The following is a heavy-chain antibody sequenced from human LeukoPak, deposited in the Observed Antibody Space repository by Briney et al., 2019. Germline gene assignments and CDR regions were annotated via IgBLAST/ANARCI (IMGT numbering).Heavy chain of an antibody. CDR3: ARYSPYYYYGMDV. J-gene: IGHJ6*02. D-gene: IGHD2-15*01. Sequence: GGSLRLSCAASGFTFSSHGMHWVRQAPGKGLEWVAFIRYDGSNKYYAGSVKGRFTISRDNSKNTLYLQMNSLRAEDTAVYYCARYSPYYYYGMDVWGQGTTVTVSS. V-gene: IGHV3-30*02. CDR2: IRYDGSNK. CDR1: GFTFSSHG.